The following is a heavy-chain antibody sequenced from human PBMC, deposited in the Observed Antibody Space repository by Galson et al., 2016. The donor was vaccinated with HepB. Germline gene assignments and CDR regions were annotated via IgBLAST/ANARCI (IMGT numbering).Heavy chain of an antibody. CDR1: GFTFNSYI. V-gene: IGHV3-21*01. J-gene: IGHJ6*02. D-gene: IGHD3-22*01. Sequence: SLRLSCAASGFTFNSYIMNWVRQAPGKGLEWVSSISSSSNYIYYADSVKGRFAITRDNSKNSLYLQMNSLRAEDTALYYCARGPYDSSGYGSTTTYYYYGLDVWGQGTTVTVSS. CDR3: ARGPYDSSGYGSTTTYYYYGLDV. CDR2: ISSSSNYI.